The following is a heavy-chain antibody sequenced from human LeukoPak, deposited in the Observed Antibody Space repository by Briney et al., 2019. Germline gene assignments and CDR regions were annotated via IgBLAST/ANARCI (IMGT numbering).Heavy chain of an antibody. D-gene: IGHD6-13*01. CDR1: GLTYSSSW. CDR3: AKESSTWRQADTLFDY. J-gene: IGHJ4*02. V-gene: IGHV3-74*01. CDR2: LNSDGSRT. Sequence: GGSLRLSCAASGLTYSSSWMLWVRQAPGEGLVWVSRLNSDGSRTNYAECVKGRFIISRDNAKNTLYLQMNSLRIEDTAVYYCAKESSTWRQADTLFDYWGQGILVTVSS.